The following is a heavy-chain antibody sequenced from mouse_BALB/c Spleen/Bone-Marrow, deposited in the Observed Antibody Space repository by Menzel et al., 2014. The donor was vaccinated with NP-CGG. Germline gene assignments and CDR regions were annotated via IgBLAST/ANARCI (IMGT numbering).Heavy chain of an antibody. J-gene: IGHJ4*01. Sequence: VKVVESGPGLVAPSQSLSITCTVSGFSLTAYGVNWVRQPPGKGLEWLGMIWGDGSTDYNSALKSRLSISKDNSKSQVFLKMNSLQTDDTARYYCARELGHYAMDYWGQGTSVTVSS. V-gene: IGHV2-6-7*01. CDR2: IWGDGST. CDR1: GFSLTAYG. CDR3: ARELGHYAMDY. D-gene: IGHD4-1*01.